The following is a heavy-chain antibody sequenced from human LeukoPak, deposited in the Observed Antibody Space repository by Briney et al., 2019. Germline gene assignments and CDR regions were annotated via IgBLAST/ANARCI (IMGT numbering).Heavy chain of an antibody. J-gene: IGHJ4*02. V-gene: IGHV4-59*01. CDR3: ARAPLDYGVDY. CDR1: GGSISSYY. D-gene: IGHD4-17*01. CDR2: IYYSGST. Sequence: PSETLSLTCTVSGGSISSYYWSWLRQPPGKGLEWIGYIYYSGSTNYNPSLKSRVTISVDTSKNQFSLKLSSVTAADTAVYYCARAPLDYGVDYWGQGTLVTVSS.